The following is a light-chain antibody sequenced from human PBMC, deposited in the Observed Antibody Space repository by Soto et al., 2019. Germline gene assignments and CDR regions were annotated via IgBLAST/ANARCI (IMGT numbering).Light chain of an antibody. CDR2: AAS. CDR3: QQSYSTLTWT. V-gene: IGKV1-39*01. J-gene: IGKJ1*01. CDR1: QSISSY. Sequence: DIQMTQYPSSLSASVGDRVTITCLASQSISSYLNWYQQKRGKAPKLLIYAASSLQSGVPSRFSGSGSGTDFTLTISSLQPEDFATYYCQQSYSTLTWTFGQGTKVDIK.